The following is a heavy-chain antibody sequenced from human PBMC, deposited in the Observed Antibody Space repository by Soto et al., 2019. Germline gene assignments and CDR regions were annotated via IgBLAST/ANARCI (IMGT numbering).Heavy chain of an antibody. Sequence: EVQLLESGGGLVQPGGSLRLSCAASGFTFSTYAMSWVRQAPGKGLEWVSAISGSGDTTYYANSVKGRFTISRDNSKNTLYLQMNSLRAEDTAVYSCAKGSCRPHDYWGQGPLVTVSS. J-gene: IGHJ4*02. CDR1: GFTFSTYA. D-gene: IGHD1-26*01. V-gene: IGHV3-23*01. CDR2: ISGSGDTT. CDR3: AKGSCRPHDY.